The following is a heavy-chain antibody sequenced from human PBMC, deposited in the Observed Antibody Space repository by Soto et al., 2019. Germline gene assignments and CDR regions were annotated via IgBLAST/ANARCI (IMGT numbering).Heavy chain of an antibody. CDR3: AGTKVYGDYVYYFDY. CDR1: GYTFTSYY. J-gene: IGHJ4*02. Sequence: ASVKVSCKAFGYTFTSYYMHWVRQAPEQGLEWMGIINPSGGGTSYAQKFQGRVTMTRDTSTSTVYMELSSLRSEDTAVYYCAGTKVYGDYVYYFDYWGQGTLVTVSS. D-gene: IGHD4-17*01. CDR2: INPSGGGT. V-gene: IGHV1-46*01.